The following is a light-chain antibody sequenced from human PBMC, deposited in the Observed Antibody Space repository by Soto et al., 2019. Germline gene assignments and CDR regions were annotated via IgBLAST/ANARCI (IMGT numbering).Light chain of an antibody. CDR1: RSDVGDYNS. V-gene: IGLV2-8*01. Sequence: QSVLTQPPSASGSPGRSVTISCSGTRSDVGDYNSVSWYQQHPGKAPKLMIYEVSKRPPGVPDRFSGSKSGNAASLTVSGRQAEDEADYYCCSYAGSNIWVFGGGTKLTVL. J-gene: IGLJ3*02. CDR2: EVS. CDR3: CSYAGSNIWV.